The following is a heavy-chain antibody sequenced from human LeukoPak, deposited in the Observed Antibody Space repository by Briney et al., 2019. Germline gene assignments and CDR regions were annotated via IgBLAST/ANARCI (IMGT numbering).Heavy chain of an antibody. D-gene: IGHD6-19*01. CDR2: ISSSGSTI. J-gene: IGHJ3*02. CDR3: ARSRYSSGWYLINAFDI. Sequence: GGSLRLSCAASGFTFSSYEMNWVRQAPGKGLEWVSYISSSGSTIYYADSVKGRFTISRDNAKNSLYLQMNSLRAEDTAVYYCARSRYSSGWYLINAFDIWGQGTMVTVSS. CDR1: GFTFSSYE. V-gene: IGHV3-48*03.